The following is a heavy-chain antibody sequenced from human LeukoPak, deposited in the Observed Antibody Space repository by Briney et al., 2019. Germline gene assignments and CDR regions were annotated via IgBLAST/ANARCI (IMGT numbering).Heavy chain of an antibody. D-gene: IGHD1-26*01. J-gene: IGHJ4*02. V-gene: IGHV3-7*01. CDR2: IKEDGSEK. CDR3: ARGVPTVGTDY. CDR1: GFTFRNYW. Sequence: GGSLRLSCAGSGFTFRNYWMNWLRQAPGKGLEWVANIKEDGSEKYYVDSVKGRFTASTDNAKNSLYLQINSLRADDTAVYYCARGVPTVGTDYGGQGSLVTVSS.